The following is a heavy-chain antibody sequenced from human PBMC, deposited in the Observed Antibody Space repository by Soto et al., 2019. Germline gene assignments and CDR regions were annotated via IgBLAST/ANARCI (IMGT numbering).Heavy chain of an antibody. CDR2: FKSKTDGGTT. CDR3: TTDPRVVTRRPRIAAAGNRNY. CDR1: ELTSSNPC. D-gene: IGHD6-13*01. Sequence: GRPMRVPCGALELTSSNPCMSWISKTQGKGLEWVGRFKSKTDGGTTDYAAPVKGRFTISRDDSKNTLYLQMNSLKTEDTAVYYCTTDPRVVTRRPRIAAAGNRNYWGQGTLVTVSS. V-gene: IGHV3-15*01. J-gene: IGHJ4*02.